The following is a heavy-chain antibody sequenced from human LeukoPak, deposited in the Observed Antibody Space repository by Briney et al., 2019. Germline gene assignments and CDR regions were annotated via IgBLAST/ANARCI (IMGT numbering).Heavy chain of an antibody. CDR3: AKERSSSSYGYYYGMDV. CDR1: GFTFDDYT. D-gene: IGHD6-6*01. CDR2: ISWDGGST. V-gene: IGHV3-43*01. Sequence: GSLRLSCAASGFTFDDYTMHWVRQAPGKGLEWVSLISWDGGSTYYADSVKGRFTISRDNSKNSLYLQMNSLRTEDTALYYCAKERSSSSYGYYYGMDVWGQGTTVTVSS. J-gene: IGHJ6*02.